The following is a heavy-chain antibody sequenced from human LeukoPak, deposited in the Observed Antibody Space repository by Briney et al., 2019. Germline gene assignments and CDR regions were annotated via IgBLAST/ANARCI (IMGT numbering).Heavy chain of an antibody. J-gene: IGHJ4*02. Sequence: GGSLSLSRAASGFTFSGYLMSWVRQAPGKGVEWVADIKQDGSEKYYVESPKGRFTISRDNAMNSLYLQMNSLRAEDTAGYYCASDRQGGIDYWGQGTLVTVSS. D-gene: IGHD3-16*01. CDR2: IKQDGSEK. V-gene: IGHV3-7*01. CDR3: ASDRQGGIDY. CDR1: GFTFSGYL.